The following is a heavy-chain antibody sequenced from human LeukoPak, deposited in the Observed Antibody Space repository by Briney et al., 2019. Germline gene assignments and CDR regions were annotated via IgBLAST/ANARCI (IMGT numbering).Heavy chain of an antibody. CDR1: GFTFDDYA. D-gene: IGHD2-21*01. J-gene: IGHJ4*02. CDR2: ISWNSGSI. V-gene: IGHV3-9*01. Sequence: GRSLRLSCAASGFTFDDYAMHWVRQAPGKGLEWVSGISWNSGSIGYADSVKGRFTISRDNAKNSLYLQMNSLRAEDTAVYYCARLRYSDYWGQGTLVTVSS. CDR3: ARLRYSDY.